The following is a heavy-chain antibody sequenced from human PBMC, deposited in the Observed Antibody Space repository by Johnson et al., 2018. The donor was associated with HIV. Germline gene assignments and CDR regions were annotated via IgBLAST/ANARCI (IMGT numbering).Heavy chain of an antibody. D-gene: IGHD2-2*01. CDR1: GFTFSSYA. Sequence: QMQLVESGGGVVQPGGSLRLSCAASGFTFSSYAMHWVRQAPGKGLEWVAVISYDGSNKYYADSVKGRFTISRDNSKNTLYLQMNSLRAEDTAVYYCAREGGDCSSTSCYQDAFDIWGQGTMVTVSS. V-gene: IGHV3-30-3*01. J-gene: IGHJ3*02. CDR3: AREGGDCSSTSCYQDAFDI. CDR2: ISYDGSNK.